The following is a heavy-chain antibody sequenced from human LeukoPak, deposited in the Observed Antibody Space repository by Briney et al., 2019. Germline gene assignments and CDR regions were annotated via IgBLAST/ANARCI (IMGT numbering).Heavy chain of an antibody. D-gene: IGHD3-22*01. J-gene: IGHJ4*02. CDR3: ASSDYYYDSSGYFPYGFDY. CDR1: GGTFSSYA. V-gene: IGHV1-69*13. Sequence: SVKVSCKASGGTFSSYAISWVRQAPGQGLEWMGGIIPIFGTANYAQKFQGRVTITADESTSTAYMELSSLRSEDTAVYYCASSDYYYDSSGYFPYGFDYWGQGTLVTVSS. CDR2: IIPIFGTA.